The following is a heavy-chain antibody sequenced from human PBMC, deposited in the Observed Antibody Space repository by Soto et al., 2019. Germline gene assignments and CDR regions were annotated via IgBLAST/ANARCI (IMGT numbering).Heavy chain of an antibody. CDR1: GFSFSNYA. CDR3: ARESEDLTSNFDY. Sequence: GGSLRLSCAASGFSFSNYAMHWVRQTPDKGLEWVAVMSHDGSSSFYADSVKGRFTISRDNAKNSLYLEMNSLRAEDTAVYYCARESEDLTSNFDYWGQGTLVTVSS. CDR2: MSHDGSSS. J-gene: IGHJ4*02. V-gene: IGHV3-30-3*01.